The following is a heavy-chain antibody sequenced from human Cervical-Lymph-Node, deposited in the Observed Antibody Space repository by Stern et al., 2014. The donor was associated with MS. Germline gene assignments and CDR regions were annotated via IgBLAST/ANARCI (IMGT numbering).Heavy chain of an antibody. D-gene: IGHD6-6*01. J-gene: IGHJ6*02. CDR1: GGTFSSYV. CDR2: FIPLFSTT. Sequence: QVQLVQSGAEVKKPGSSVKVSCKASGGTFSSYVISWVRKDPGQGLEWMGGFIPLFSTTHYAQKLQGRVTITADESTSTTYMELTSLRSEDTAVYYCARGGIGSSNLYYHFYGMDVWGQGTTVTVSS. CDR3: ARGGIGSSNLYYHFYGMDV. V-gene: IGHV1-69*01.